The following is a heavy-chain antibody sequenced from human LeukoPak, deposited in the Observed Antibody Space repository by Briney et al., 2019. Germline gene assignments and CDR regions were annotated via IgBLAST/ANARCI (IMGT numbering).Heavy chain of an antibody. CDR1: GFTFSSYA. CDR2: ISGSGGST. J-gene: IGHJ4*02. CDR3: ASRPLGGVMGFDY. Sequence: PGGSLRLSCAASGFTFSSYAMSWVRQAPGKGLEWVSAISGSGGSTYYADSVKGRFTISRDNSKNTLYLQMNSLRAEDTAVYYCASRPLGGVMGFDYWGQGTLVTVSS. D-gene: IGHD3-16*01. V-gene: IGHV3-23*01.